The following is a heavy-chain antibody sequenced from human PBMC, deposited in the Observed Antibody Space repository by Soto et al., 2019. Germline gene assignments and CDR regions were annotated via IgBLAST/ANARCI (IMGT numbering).Heavy chain of an antibody. D-gene: IGHD6-13*01. CDR2: IWYDGSNK. Sequence: GGSLRLSCAASGFTFSSYGMHWVRQAPGKGLEWVAVIWYDGSNKYYADSVKGRFTISRDNSKNTLYLQMNSLRAEDTAVYYCARDGGSSWWNALEDYYYYYGMDVWGQGTTVTVSS. V-gene: IGHV3-33*01. J-gene: IGHJ6*02. CDR3: ARDGGSSWWNALEDYYYYYGMDV. CDR1: GFTFSSYG.